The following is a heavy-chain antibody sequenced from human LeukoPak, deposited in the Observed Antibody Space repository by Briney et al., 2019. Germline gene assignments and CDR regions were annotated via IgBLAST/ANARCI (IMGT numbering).Heavy chain of an antibody. J-gene: IGHJ3*02. V-gene: IGHV3-23*01. CDR1: GFTFSSYA. D-gene: IGHD3-3*01. CDR3: AKGLLAIFGVVIARGDAFDI. CDR2: ISGSGGST. Sequence: GGSLRLSCAASGFTFSSYAMSWVRQAPGKGLEWVSAISGSGGSTYYADSVKGRFTISRDNSKNTLYLQMNSLRAEDTAVYYCAKGLLAIFGVVIARGDAFDIWGQGTMVTVSS.